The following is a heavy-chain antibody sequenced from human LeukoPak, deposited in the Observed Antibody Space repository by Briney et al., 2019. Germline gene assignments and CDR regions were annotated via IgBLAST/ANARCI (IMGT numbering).Heavy chain of an antibody. J-gene: IGHJ6*02. CDR3: ARLGEYYYYGMDV. V-gene: IGHV4-59*08. CDR1: GGPISSYY. Sequence: SETPSLTCSDSGGPISSYYWSWIRQPPGKGLEWIGYIYYSGNTKYNPSLKSRITISVDTSKNQFSLNLISVTAADTAVYYCARLGEYYYYGMDVWGQGTTVTVSS. CDR2: IYYSGNT.